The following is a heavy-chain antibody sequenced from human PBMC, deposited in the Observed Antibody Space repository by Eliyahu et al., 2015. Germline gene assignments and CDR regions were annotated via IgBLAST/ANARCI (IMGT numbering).Heavy chain of an antibody. Sequence: EVQLVESGGGLVQPGGSVRLSXEXSGITFRTYEMNWARQAPGKGLEWIAFISFSGSTVYYADSVEGRFSISRDNDRNSLFLQMNSLRAEDTALYYCASRSGGSGWFFDLWGRGTFLAVS. J-gene: IGHJ2*01. CDR3: ASRSGGSGWFFDL. D-gene: IGHD3-16*01. CDR1: GITFRTYE. V-gene: IGHV3-48*03. CDR2: ISFSGSTV.